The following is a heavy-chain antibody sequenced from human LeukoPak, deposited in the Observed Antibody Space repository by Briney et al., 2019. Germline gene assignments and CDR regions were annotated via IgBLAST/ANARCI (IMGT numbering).Heavy chain of an antibody. J-gene: IGHJ5*02. Sequence: SETLSLTCTVSGGSISSSSYYWGWIRQPPGKGLEWIGSIYYSGSTYYNPSLKSRVTMSVDTSKNQFSLKLSSVTAADTAVYYCAREGFGELFWFDPWGQGTLVTVSS. D-gene: IGHD3-10*01. CDR3: AREGFGELFWFDP. CDR1: GGSISSSSYY. CDR2: IYYSGST. V-gene: IGHV4-39*07.